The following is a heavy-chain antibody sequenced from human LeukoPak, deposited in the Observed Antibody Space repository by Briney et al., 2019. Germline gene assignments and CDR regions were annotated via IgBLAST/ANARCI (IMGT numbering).Heavy chain of an antibody. V-gene: IGHV3-74*01. CDR3: ARVITGSTYGQFDY. D-gene: IGHD5-18*01. Sequence: HPGGSLRLSCTASGFTFSDYWMHWVRHAPGKGLVWVSRINSDGSRTNYADCVKGRFTISRDNAKNTVFLQMNSLRAEDAAVYYCARVITGSTYGQFDYWGQGALATVSS. CDR2: INSDGSRT. J-gene: IGHJ4*02. CDR1: GFTFSDYW.